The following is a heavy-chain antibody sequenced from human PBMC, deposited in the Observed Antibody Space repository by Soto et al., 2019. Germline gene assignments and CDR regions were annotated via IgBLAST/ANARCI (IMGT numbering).Heavy chain of an antibody. Sequence: GGSLRLSCAASGFTFSSYSMNWVRQAPGKGLEWVSYISSSSSTIYYADSVKGRFTISRDNAKNSLYLQMNSLRAEDMAVYYCARSYQYCSGGSCYPYLDYWGQGTLVTVSS. V-gene: IGHV3-48*01. CDR1: GFTFSSYS. D-gene: IGHD2-15*01. CDR3: ARSYQYCSGGSCYPYLDY. CDR2: ISSSSSTI. J-gene: IGHJ4*02.